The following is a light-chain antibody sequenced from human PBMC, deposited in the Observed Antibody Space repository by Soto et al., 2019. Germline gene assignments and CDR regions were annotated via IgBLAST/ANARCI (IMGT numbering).Light chain of an antibody. CDR3: QQYGNSPSWT. CDR1: QSITEK. Sequence: IVMTQSPDTLSVSPVERSTLSFRASQSITEKVVWYQQKSGQAPRLLIYGASSRATGIPDRFSGSGSGTDFTLTIRRLEPEDFAVYYCQQYGNSPSWTFGQGTKVDIK. V-gene: IGKV3-20*01. CDR2: GAS. J-gene: IGKJ1*01.